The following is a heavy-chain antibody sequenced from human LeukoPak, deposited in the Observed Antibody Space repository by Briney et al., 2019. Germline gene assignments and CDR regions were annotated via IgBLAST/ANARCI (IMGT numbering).Heavy chain of an antibody. CDR3: ARGGRNVVVTTLYYFDS. Sequence: ASVKVSCKASGYTFTGYYMHWVRQAPGQGLEWMGWINPSSGGTNYAQQFQGWVTTTRDTSISTAYMELSRLGSDDTAVCYCARGGRNVVVTTLYYFDSWGQGTLVTVSS. J-gene: IGHJ4*02. CDR2: INPSSGGT. CDR1: GYTFTGYY. V-gene: IGHV1-2*04. D-gene: IGHD3-22*01.